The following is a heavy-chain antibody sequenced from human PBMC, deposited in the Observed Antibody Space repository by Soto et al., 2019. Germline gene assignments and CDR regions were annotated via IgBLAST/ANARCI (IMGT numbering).Heavy chain of an antibody. J-gene: IGHJ4*02. Sequence: GGSLRLSCAASGFTFGSYAMHWVRQAPGKGLEWVAVISYDGSNKYYADSVKGRFTISRDNSKNTLYLQMNSLRAEDTAVYYCARDTGTDYGGNSIPFDYWGQGTLVTVSS. CDR3: ARDTGTDYGGNSIPFDY. D-gene: IGHD4-17*01. V-gene: IGHV3-30*04. CDR2: ISYDGSNK. CDR1: GFTFGSYA.